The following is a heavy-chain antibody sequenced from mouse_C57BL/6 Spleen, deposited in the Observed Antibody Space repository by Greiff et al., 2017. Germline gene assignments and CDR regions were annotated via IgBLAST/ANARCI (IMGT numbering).Heavy chain of an antibody. J-gene: IGHJ4*01. CDR1: GYTFTDYY. CDR2: IYPGSGNT. V-gene: IGHV1-76*01. CDR3: ARDSSSYGYDGYAMDY. Sequence: VQLQQSGAELVRPGASVKLSCKASGYTFTDYYINWVKQRPGQGLEWIARIYPGSGNTYYNEKFKGKATLTAEKSSSTAYMQLSSLTSEDSAVYFCARDSSSYGYDGYAMDYWGQGTSVTVSS. D-gene: IGHD2-2*01.